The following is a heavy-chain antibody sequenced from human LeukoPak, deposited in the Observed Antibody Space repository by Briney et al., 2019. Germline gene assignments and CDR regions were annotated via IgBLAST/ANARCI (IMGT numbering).Heavy chain of an antibody. D-gene: IGHD3-3*01. CDR1: GGSISSYY. J-gene: IGHJ6*03. V-gene: IGHV4-59*01. Sequence: SETLSLTCTVSGGSISSYYWSWIRQPPGKGLEWIGYIYYSGSTNYNPSLKSRVTISVDTSKHQFSLKLSSVTAADTAVYYCARGQNGYYDFWSGYYLYYYYYMDVWGKGTTVTVSS. CDR2: IYYSGST. CDR3: ARGQNGYYDFWSGYYLYYYYYMDV.